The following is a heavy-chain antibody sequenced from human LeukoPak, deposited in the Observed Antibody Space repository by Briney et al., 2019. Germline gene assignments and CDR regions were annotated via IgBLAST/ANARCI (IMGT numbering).Heavy chain of an antibody. D-gene: IGHD5-12*01. V-gene: IGHV4-39*07. CDR2: IYYSGST. J-gene: IGHJ4*02. CDR3: ARGSYSGYDWFDY. CDR1: GGSISSSSYY. Sequence: PSETLSLTCTVSGGSISSSSYYWGWIRQPPGKGLEWIGSIYYSGSTYYNPSLKSRVTISVDTSKNQFSLKLSSVTAADTAVYYCARGSYSGYDWFDYWGQGTLVTVSS.